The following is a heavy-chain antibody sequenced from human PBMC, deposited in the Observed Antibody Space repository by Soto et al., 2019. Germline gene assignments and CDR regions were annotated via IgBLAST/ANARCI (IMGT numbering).Heavy chain of an antibody. V-gene: IGHV3-64*01. Sequence: PGGSLRLSCAASGFTFSSSAMHWVRQAPGKGLEYVSAISSNGGSTYYANSVKGRFTISRDNSKNTLYLQMGSLRAEDMAVYYCARVAVAGVYYYYMDVWGKGTTVTVSS. CDR2: ISSNGGST. J-gene: IGHJ6*03. CDR1: GFTFSSSA. D-gene: IGHD6-19*01. CDR3: ARVAVAGVYYYYMDV.